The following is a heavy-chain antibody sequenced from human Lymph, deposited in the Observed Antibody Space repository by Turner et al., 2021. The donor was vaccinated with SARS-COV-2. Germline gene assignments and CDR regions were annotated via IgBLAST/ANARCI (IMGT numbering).Heavy chain of an antibody. Sequence: QVHLVESGGGVVHPVRSLRLSCAASGFPFSRYGMHWVRQAPGKGLEWEAVISNDGSNKYYADTVKGRFTISRDNSKNTLYLQMNSLRPEDTAVYYCAKGGFYDILTGYSNFDYWGQGTLVTVSS. D-gene: IGHD3-9*01. V-gene: IGHV3-30*18. CDR2: ISNDGSNK. CDR1: GFPFSRYG. CDR3: AKGGFYDILTGYSNFDY. J-gene: IGHJ4*02.